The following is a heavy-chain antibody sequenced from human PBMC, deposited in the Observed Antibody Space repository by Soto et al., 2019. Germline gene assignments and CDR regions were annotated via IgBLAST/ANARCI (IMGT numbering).Heavy chain of an antibody. CDR2: IYYSGST. D-gene: IGHD3-9*01. CDR3: ARQSSGHIVTSYYESDFNN. J-gene: IGHJ4*02. V-gene: IGHV4-39*01. CDR1: GGSISSSSYY. Sequence: SETLSLTCTVSGGSISSSSYYWGWIRHPPGKGLEWIGSIYYSGSTYYNPSLKSRVTISVDTSKNQFSLKLSSVTAADTAVYYCARQSSGHIVTSYYESDFNNLRQGSRFTVAS.